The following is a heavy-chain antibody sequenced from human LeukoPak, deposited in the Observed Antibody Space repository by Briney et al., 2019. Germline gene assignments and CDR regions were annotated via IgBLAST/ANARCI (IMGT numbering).Heavy chain of an antibody. CDR2: INPNSGGT. CDR3: ARAYSGSPRYYYYGMDV. Sequence: ASVKVSCKASGYTFTGYYMHWVRQAPGQGLGWMGGINPNSGGTKYAQKFQGRVTITRDTYISRAYMELSRLRSDDTAVYYCARAYSGSPRYYYYGMDVWGQGTTVTVSS. D-gene: IGHD1-26*01. CDR1: GYTFTGYY. J-gene: IGHJ6*02. V-gene: IGHV1-2*02.